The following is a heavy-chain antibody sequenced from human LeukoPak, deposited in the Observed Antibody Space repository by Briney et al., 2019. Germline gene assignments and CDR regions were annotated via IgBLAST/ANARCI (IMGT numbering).Heavy chain of an antibody. J-gene: IGHJ3*02. V-gene: IGHV4-34*01. CDR2: INHSGST. Sequence: SETLSLICAVYGGSFSGYYWSWIRQPPGKGREWRGEINHSGSTNYNPSFKSRVPISVDTSKNHSSLKLSSVTAADPAVYYWERRGCSYGYPLVAFDIWGQGTMATVSS. CDR3: ERRGCSYGYPLVAFDI. D-gene: IGHD5-18*01. CDR1: GGSFSGYY.